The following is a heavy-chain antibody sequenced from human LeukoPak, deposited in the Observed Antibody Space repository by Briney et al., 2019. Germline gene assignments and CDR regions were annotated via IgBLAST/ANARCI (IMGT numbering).Heavy chain of an antibody. J-gene: IGHJ5*02. CDR1: GDTSSPYA. CDR2: IVPILAVT. D-gene: IGHD6-19*01. CDR3: AYSSGWYVGFDP. V-gene: IGHV1-69*04. Sequence: SVTVSCKASGDTSSPYAINWVRQAPGHGLEGMGRIVPILAVTNYAQKFQGRVTITADKSTGTAYMDLSSLRSEDTAVYYCAYSSGWYVGFDPWGQGTLVTVSS.